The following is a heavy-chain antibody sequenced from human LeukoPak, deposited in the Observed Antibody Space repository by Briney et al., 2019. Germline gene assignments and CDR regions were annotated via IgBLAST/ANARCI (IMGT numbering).Heavy chain of an antibody. D-gene: IGHD3-10*01. V-gene: IGHV1-2*02. CDR2: INPNSGGT. CDR3: ARVGVRGVISLGLNY. Sequence: ASVKVSCKASGYTFTGYYMHWVRQAPGQGLEWMGWINPNSGGTNYAQKFQGRVTMTRDTSINTAYMELSRLRSDDTAVYYCARVGVRGVISLGLNYWGQGTLVTVSS. CDR1: GYTFTGYY. J-gene: IGHJ4*02.